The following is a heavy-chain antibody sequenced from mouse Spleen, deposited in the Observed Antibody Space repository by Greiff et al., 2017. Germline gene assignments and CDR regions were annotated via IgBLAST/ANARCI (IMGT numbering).Heavy chain of an antibody. CDR3: ARDYYGSSPFAY. Sequence: EVKLVESGPELVKPGASVKISCKASGYTFTDCNMHWVKQSHGKSLEWIGYIYPYNGGTGYNQKFKSKATLTVDNSSSTAYMELRSLTSEDSAVYYCARDYYGSSPFAYWGQGTLVTVSA. CDR1: GYTFTDCN. J-gene: IGHJ3*01. CDR2: IYPYNGGT. V-gene: IGHV1S29*02. D-gene: IGHD1-1*01.